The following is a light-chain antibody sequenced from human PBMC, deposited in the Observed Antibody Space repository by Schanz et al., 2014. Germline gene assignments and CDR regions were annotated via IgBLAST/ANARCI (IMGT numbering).Light chain of an antibody. V-gene: IGLV2-23*01. Sequence: QSALTQPASVSGSPGQSITISCTGTSSDIGSYNLVSWYQQHPDKAPKLMIYEGSKRPSGVSNRFSGSKSGNTASLTISGLQAEDEADYYCCSYAGLSSWVFGGGTKVTVL. CDR2: EGS. CDR1: SSDIGSYNL. J-gene: IGLJ3*02. CDR3: CSYAGLSSWV.